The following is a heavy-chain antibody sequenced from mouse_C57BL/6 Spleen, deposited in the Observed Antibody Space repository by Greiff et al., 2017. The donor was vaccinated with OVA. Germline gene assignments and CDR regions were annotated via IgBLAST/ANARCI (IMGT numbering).Heavy chain of an antibody. V-gene: IGHV5-6*01. CDR2: ISSGGSYT. D-gene: IGHD2-1*01. CDR3: ARQDYGNYEGYFDY. Sequence: EVQRVESGGDLVKPGGSLKLSCAASGFTFSSYGMSWVRQTPDKRLEWVATISSGGSYTYYPDSVKGRFTISRDNAKNTLYLQMSSLKSEDTAMYYCARQDYGNYEGYFDYWGQGTTLTVSS. J-gene: IGHJ2*01. CDR1: GFTFSSYG.